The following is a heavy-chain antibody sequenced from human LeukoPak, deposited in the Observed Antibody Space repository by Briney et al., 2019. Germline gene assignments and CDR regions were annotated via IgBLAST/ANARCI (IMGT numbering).Heavy chain of an antibody. V-gene: IGHV3-48*01. J-gene: IGHJ4*02. CDR1: AFTFSGYC. CDR3: AREYSSSSGRSFDY. Sequence: GGSLRLSCAASAFTFSGYCMNWVRQDPGKGLEWVSYISPNATTIYYADSVKGRFTISRDNAKNSLYLQMNSLRAVDTDVYYCAREYSSSSGRSFDYWGQGTLVTVSS. CDR2: ISPNATTI. D-gene: IGHD6-6*01.